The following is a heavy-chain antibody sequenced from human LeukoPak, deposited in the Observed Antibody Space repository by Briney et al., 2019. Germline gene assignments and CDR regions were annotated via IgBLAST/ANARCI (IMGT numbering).Heavy chain of an antibody. CDR2: INPNSGDT. D-gene: IGHD3-22*01. J-gene: IGHJ5*02. V-gene: IGHV1-2*02. Sequence: ASVKVSCRSSGYTFTGYYMHWVRQAPGQGLEWMGWINPNSGDTNYAQKFQGRVTMTRDTSISTAYMELSRLTSDDTAMYYCARDRTSGYNWFDPWGQGTLVTVSS. CDR3: ARDRTSGYNWFDP. CDR1: GYTFTGYY.